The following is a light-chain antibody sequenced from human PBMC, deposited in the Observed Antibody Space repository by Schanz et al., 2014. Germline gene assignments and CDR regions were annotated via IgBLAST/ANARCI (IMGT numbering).Light chain of an antibody. J-gene: IGKJ1*01. CDR3: QHYNNWPPVWT. CDR2: GAS. V-gene: IGKV3-15*01. CDR1: LSVTNN. Sequence: EIVMTQSPATLSVSPGERATLSCRASLSVTNNLAWYQQKPGQAPRLLINGASTRATGIPARFSGSGSGTEFNLTISSLQSEDFAVYYCQHYNNWPPVWTFGQGTKVEIK.